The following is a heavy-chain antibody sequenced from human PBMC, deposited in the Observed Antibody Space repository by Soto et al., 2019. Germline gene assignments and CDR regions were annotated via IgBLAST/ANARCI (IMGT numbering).Heavy chain of an antibody. CDR2: ISGSGGNT. J-gene: IGHJ4*02. CDR1: GFTFSSYA. D-gene: IGHD6-19*01. V-gene: IGHV3-23*01. CDR3: AKFIAVVGTGDYFDY. Sequence: HPGGSLRLSCAASGFTFSSYAMSWVRQAPGKGLEWVSVISGSGGNTYYADSVKGRFSISRDNSKNTLYLQMNSLRAEDTAIYYCAKFIAVVGTGDYFDYWGQGTLVTVSS.